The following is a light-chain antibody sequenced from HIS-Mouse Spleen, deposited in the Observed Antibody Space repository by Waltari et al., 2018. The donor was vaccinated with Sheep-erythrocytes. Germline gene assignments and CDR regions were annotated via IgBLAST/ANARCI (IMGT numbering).Light chain of an antibody. CDR3: QQYYSTPLT. CDR2: WAS. V-gene: IGKV4-1*01. Sequence: DIVMTQSPDSLAVSLGERATINCKSSQGVLYSSNNKNYLAWYQQKPGQPPKLLIYWASTREAWVPDRFSGSGSGKDFTLTISSLQAEDVAVYYCQQYYSTPLTFGGGTKVEIK. CDR1: QGVLYSSNNKNY. J-gene: IGKJ4*01.